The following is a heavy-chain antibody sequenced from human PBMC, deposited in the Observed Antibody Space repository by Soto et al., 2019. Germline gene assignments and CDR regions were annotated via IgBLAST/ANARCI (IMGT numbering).Heavy chain of an antibody. CDR3: AGFYDILTGYLRDAFDI. J-gene: IGHJ3*02. Sequence: PGGSLRLSCAASGFTFSSYEMNWVRQAPGKGLEWVSYISSSGSTIYYADSVKGRFTISRDNAKNSLYLQMNSLRAEDTAVYYCAGFYDILTGYLRDAFDIWGQGTMVTVSS. CDR2: ISSSGSTI. D-gene: IGHD3-9*01. CDR1: GFTFSSYE. V-gene: IGHV3-48*03.